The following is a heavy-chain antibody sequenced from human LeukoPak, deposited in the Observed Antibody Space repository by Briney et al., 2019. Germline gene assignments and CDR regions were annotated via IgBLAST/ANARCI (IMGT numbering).Heavy chain of an antibody. CDR1: GGSISSYY. CDR3: ARGSVTPLDLYYYGMDV. V-gene: IGHV4-59*12. CDR2: IYYSGST. J-gene: IGHJ6*02. D-gene: IGHD4-17*01. Sequence: PSETLSLTCTVSGGSISSYYWSWIRQPPGKGLEWVGYIYYSGSTNYNPSLKSRVTISVDTSKNQFSLKLSSVTAADTAVYYCARGSVTPLDLYYYGMDVWGQGTTVTVSS.